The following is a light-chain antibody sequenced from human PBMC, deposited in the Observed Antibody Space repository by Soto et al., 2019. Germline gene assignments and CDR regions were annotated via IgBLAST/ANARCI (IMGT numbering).Light chain of an antibody. Sequence: QSALTQPASVSGSPGQSITISCTGTSSDVGGYNYVSWYQQHPGKAPKFMIYEVSNRPSGVSNRFSGSKSGNTASLTISGLQAEDEADYYCSSYTSSSTLVVFVGGTKLHVL. CDR3: SSYTSSSTLVV. V-gene: IGLV2-14*01. CDR1: SSDVGGYNY. CDR2: EVS. J-gene: IGLJ2*01.